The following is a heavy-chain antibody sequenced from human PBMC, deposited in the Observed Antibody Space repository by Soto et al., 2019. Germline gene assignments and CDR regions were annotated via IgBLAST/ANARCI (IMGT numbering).Heavy chain of an antibody. V-gene: IGHV4-59*01. CDR1: GGSISSYY. D-gene: IGHD6-13*01. Sequence: QVQLQESGPGLVKPSETLSLTCTVSGGSISSYYWSWIRQPPGKGLEWIGYIYYSGSTNHNPSLKSRVTISVDTSKNPFPLKLSSVTAADTVVYYCARAPSSSWRNWFDPWGQGTLVTVSS. J-gene: IGHJ5*02. CDR3: ARAPSSSWRNWFDP. CDR2: IYYSGST.